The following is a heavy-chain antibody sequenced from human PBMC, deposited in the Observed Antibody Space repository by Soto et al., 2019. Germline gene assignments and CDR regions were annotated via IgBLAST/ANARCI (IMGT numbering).Heavy chain of an antibody. V-gene: IGHV4-61*08. CDR3: ARGSSGWYGSGNDAFDI. D-gene: IGHD6-19*01. Sequence: SETLSLTCAVSGGSISSGGYSWSWIRQHPGKGLEWIGYIYYSGSTNYNPSLKSRVTISVDTSKNQFSLKLSSVTAADTAVYYCARGSSGWYGSGNDAFDIWGQGTMVTVSS. J-gene: IGHJ3*02. CDR2: IYYSGST. CDR1: GGSISSGGYS.